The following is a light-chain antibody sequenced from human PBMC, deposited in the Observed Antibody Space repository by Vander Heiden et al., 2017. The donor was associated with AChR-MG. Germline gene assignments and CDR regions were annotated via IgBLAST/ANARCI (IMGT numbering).Light chain of an antibody. CDR2: SAS. CDR1: QSVSGN. CDR3: HQYTLWPQT. Sequence: EIVMTQSPATLSVSPGERATLSCRASQSVSGNLAWFQQKPGQPPRLLIHSASTRATGIPARFSGSGSGTEFTLTISSLQSEDVAVYFCHQYTLWPQTFGQGTKLEIK. V-gene: IGKV3-15*01. J-gene: IGKJ2*01.